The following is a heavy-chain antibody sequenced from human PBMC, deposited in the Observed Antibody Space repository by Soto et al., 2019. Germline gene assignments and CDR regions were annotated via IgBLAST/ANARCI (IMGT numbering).Heavy chain of an antibody. CDR3: ARDLGYYDSSGYLDY. Sequence: GGSLRLSCAASGFTFSYYYMSWIRQAPGKGLEWVSYISSSGDIIYYADSMKGRFTISRDNAKNSLYLQMNNLRAEDTAVYYCARDLGYYDSSGYLDYWGQGTLVTVSS. D-gene: IGHD3-22*01. CDR1: GFTFSYYY. J-gene: IGHJ4*02. CDR2: ISSSGDII. V-gene: IGHV3-11*01.